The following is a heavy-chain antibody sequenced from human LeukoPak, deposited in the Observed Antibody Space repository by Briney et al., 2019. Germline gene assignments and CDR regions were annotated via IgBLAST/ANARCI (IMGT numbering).Heavy chain of an antibody. CDR1: GGSISSSSYY. Sequence: SETLSLTCTVSGGSISSSSYYWGWIRQPPGRGLEWIGSIYYSGRTYYNPSLKSRVTISVDTSKNQFSLWLSSVTAADTAVFYCARGEVGPQPNFDYWGQGTLVTVSS. CDR2: IYYSGRT. V-gene: IGHV4-39*01. J-gene: IGHJ4*02. CDR3: ARGEVGPQPNFDY. D-gene: IGHD1-26*01.